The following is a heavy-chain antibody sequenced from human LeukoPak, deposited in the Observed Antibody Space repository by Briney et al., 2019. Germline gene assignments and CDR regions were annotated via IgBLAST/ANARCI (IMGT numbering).Heavy chain of an antibody. V-gene: IGHV3-7*01. CDR1: GSNFNDYW. D-gene: IGHD1-26*01. CDR2: ISQDGTET. J-gene: IGHJ4*02. CDR3: VRLWEFDY. Sequence: GGSLRLSCAASGSNFNDYWMTWVRQPPGKGLQWVARISQDGTETLYADSVKGRFTLSKDNADKSLYLQMNSLTTEDTAVYYCVRLWEFDYWGQGTLVTVSS.